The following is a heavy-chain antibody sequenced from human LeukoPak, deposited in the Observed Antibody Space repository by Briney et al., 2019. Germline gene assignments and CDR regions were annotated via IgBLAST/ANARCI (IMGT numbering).Heavy chain of an antibody. CDR2: ISYDGSNK. Sequence: GGSLRLSCAASGFTFSSYGMHWVRQAPGKGLEWVAVISYDGSNKYYADSVKGRFTISRDNSKNTLYLQMNSLRAEDTAVYYRAKDRSIAAAAYYFDYWGQGTLVTVSS. V-gene: IGHV3-30*18. CDR1: GFTFSSYG. J-gene: IGHJ4*02. D-gene: IGHD6-13*01. CDR3: AKDRSIAAAAYYFDY.